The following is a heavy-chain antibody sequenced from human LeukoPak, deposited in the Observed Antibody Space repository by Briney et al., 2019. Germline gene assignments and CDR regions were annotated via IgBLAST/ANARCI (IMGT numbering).Heavy chain of an antibody. D-gene: IGHD3-10*01. CDR2: IRSKAYGGTA. V-gene: IGHV3-49*04. CDR1: GFTFGDYG. J-gene: IGHJ4*02. CDR3: SREGYSGSVTHKGNDF. Sequence: HPGGSLRLSCTASGFTFGDYGMTWVRQAPGKGLEWVAFIRSKAYGGTAEYAASVKGRLIVSRDDSKSFAFLQMNSLRIEDTAVYYCSREGYSGSVTHKGNDFWGQGTLVTVSS.